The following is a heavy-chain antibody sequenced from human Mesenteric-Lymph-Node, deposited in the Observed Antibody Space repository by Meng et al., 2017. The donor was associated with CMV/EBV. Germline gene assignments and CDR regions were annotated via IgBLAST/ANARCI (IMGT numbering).Heavy chain of an antibody. CDR3: TKGGNNWNYFDY. J-gene: IGHJ4*02. D-gene: IGHD1-20*01. Sequence: GESLKISCAASGFTFSSYAMHWVRQAPGKGLEWVAVISYDGSNKYYADSVKGRFTISRDNSKNTLYLQMNSLRVEDTALYYCTKGGNNWNYFDYWGQGTLVTVSS. CDR2: ISYDGSNK. CDR1: GFTFSSYA. V-gene: IGHV3-30-3*01.